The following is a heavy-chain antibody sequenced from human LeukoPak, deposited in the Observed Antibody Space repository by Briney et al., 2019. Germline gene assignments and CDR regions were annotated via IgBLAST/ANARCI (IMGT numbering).Heavy chain of an antibody. Sequence: VASVKVSCKASRYTFTSYYMHWVRQAPGQGLEWMGIINPSGGSTSYAQKFQGRVTMTRDMSTSTVYMELSSLRSEDTAVYYCARDSPQYGDYDDYWGQGTLVTVSS. CDR1: RYTFTSYY. J-gene: IGHJ4*02. CDR3: ARDSPQYGDYDDY. CDR2: INPSGGST. D-gene: IGHD4-17*01. V-gene: IGHV1-46*01.